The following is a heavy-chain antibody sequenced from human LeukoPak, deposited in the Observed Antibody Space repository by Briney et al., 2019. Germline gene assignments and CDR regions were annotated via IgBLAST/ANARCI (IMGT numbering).Heavy chain of an antibody. Sequence: GRPLRLSCAASGFTFDDYAMHWVRQAPGKGLEWVSGISWNSGSIGYADSVKGRFTISRDNAKNSLYLQMNSLRAEDTALYYCAKDSGSGYSSGWLTFDPWGQGTLVTVSS. J-gene: IGHJ5*02. D-gene: IGHD6-19*01. CDR1: GFTFDDYA. CDR3: AKDSGSGYSSGWLTFDP. V-gene: IGHV3-9*01. CDR2: ISWNSGSI.